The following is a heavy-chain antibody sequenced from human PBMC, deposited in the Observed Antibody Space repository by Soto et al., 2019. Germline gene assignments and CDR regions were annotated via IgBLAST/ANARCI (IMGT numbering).Heavy chain of an antibody. CDR2: IYHSGST. J-gene: IGHJ5*02. Sequence: QLQLQESGSGLVRPSQTLSLTCAVAGGSISSGGYSWNWIRQPPGKGLEWLWYIYHSGSTLYNPSLQRRVTISVDKSKNQFSLKLSSVTAADTAVYYCARDQLEGNWFDPWGQGTLATVSS. D-gene: IGHD1-1*01. CDR1: GGSISSGGYS. CDR3: ARDQLEGNWFDP. V-gene: IGHV4-30-2*01.